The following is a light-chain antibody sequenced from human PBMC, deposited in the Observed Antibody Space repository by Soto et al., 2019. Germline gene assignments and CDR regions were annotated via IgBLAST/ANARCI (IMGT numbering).Light chain of an antibody. CDR1: QSISSW. CDR3: QQYNTYST. J-gene: IGKJ1*01. CDR2: KAS. Sequence: ILMTQSPSTLSASVGDRVTITCRASQSISSWLAWYQQKPGKAPNLLIYKASSLESGVPSRFSGSGSGTEFTLTISSLQPDDFATYYCQQYNTYSTFGQGTKVDIK. V-gene: IGKV1-5*03.